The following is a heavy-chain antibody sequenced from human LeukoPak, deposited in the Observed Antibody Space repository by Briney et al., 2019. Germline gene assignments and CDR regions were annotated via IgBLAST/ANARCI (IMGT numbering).Heavy chain of an antibody. CDR3: ARHRKHYDFWRVTDENFDY. Sequence: SETLSLTCTVSGGSISSSSYYWGWIRQPPGKGLEWIGSIYYSGSTYYNPSLKSRVTISVDTSKNQFSLKLSSVTAADTAVYYCARHRKHYDFWRVTDENFDYWGQGTLVTVSS. V-gene: IGHV4-39*01. D-gene: IGHD3-3*01. CDR2: IYYSGST. J-gene: IGHJ4*02. CDR1: GGSISSSSYY.